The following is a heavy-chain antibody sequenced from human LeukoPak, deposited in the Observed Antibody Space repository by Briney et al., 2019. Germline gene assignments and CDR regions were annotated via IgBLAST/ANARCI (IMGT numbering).Heavy chain of an antibody. CDR1: GGSISTYY. V-gene: IGHV4-59*01. CDR2: VDYSGST. Sequence: SETLSLTCAVSGGSISTYYWTWLRQRPGKGLEWIGYVDYSGSTNSNPSLKSRVTLSVDSSRNQFSLKVNSVTAADTAVYYCARVGSYCFDLWGRGTLVTVCS. D-gene: IGHD1-26*01. J-gene: IGHJ2*01. CDR3: ARVGSYCFDL.